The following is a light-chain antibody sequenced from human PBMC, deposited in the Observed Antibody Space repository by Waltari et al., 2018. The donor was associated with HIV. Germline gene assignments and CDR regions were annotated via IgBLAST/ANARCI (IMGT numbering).Light chain of an antibody. CDR3: ASWDASLNGWV. J-gene: IGLJ3*02. V-gene: IGLV1-44*01. CDR2: GNY. Sequence: QSVVTQPPSVSGTPGPTVTISCSGSTSHIGINTVTWYQHLPGTAPKRLIYGNYQRPSGVPDRFSASKSGTSASLAISGLQSEDEADYYCASWDASLNGWVFGGGTKLTVL. CDR1: TSHIGINT.